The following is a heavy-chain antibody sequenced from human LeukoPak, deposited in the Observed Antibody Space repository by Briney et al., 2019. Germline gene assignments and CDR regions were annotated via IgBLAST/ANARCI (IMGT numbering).Heavy chain of an antibody. V-gene: IGHV4-39*07. Sequence: SETLSLTCTVSGDSISSSPYYWGWIRQPPGKGLEWIGSIYRSGSTYYNPSLKSRVTIPVDTSKNQFSLKLSSVTAADTAVYYCARGGYSSGPGGEIAFDYWGQGTLVTVSS. CDR1: GDSISSSPYY. CDR3: ARGGYSSGPGGEIAFDY. D-gene: IGHD6-19*01. CDR2: IYRSGST. J-gene: IGHJ4*02.